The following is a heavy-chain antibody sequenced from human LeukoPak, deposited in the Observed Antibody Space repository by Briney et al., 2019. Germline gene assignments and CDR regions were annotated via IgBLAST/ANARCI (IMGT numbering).Heavy chain of an antibody. CDR3: AKAKRGGVDSAMVY. CDR1: GFTFSIYD. J-gene: IGHJ4*02. V-gene: IGHV3-30*18. D-gene: IGHD5-18*01. CDR2: ISHDGSNK. Sequence: GGSLRLSCAASGFTFSIYDMSWVRQAPGKGLEWVAVISHDGSNKYYPDSVKGRFTISRDNSKNTLYLQMNSLSAEDTAVYYCAKAKRGGVDSAMVYWGQGTLVTVSS.